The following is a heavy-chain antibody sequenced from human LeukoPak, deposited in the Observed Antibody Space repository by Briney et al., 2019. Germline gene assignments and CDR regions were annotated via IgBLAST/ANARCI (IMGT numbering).Heavy chain of an antibody. J-gene: IGHJ5*02. CDR2: IYYSGST. CDR3: AREEPIHMLRGGRLDP. D-gene: IGHD3-10*01. V-gene: IGHV4-39*07. CDR1: GVSITSTSDY. Sequence: TSETLSLTCTDSGVSITSTSDYWVWIRQPPGKGLEWIGTIYYSGSTYYNQSLRSRVTISEDTSKNQFSLKMSSVTAADTAVYYCAREEPIHMLRGGRLDPWDQGTLVTVSA.